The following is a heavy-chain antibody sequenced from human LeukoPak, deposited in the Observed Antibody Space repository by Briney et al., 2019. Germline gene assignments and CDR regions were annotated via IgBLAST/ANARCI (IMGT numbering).Heavy chain of an antibody. D-gene: IGHD3-3*01. CDR1: GGSFSGYY. CDR3: ARERSLCDFWSGYLGGPFGY. J-gene: IGHJ4*02. CDR2: INHSGST. V-gene: IGHV4-34*01. Sequence: PSETLSLTCAVYGGSFSGYYWSWIRQPPGKGLEWIGEINHSGSTNYNPSLKSRVTISVDTSKNQFSLKLSSVTAADTAVYYCARERSLCDFWSGYLGGPFGYWGQGTLVTVSS.